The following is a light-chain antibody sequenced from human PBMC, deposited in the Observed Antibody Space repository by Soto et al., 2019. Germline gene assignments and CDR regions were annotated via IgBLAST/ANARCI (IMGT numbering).Light chain of an antibody. V-gene: IGKV3-20*01. CDR1: QLVSSSY. Sequence: EIVLTQSPGTLSLSPGERATLSCRASQLVSSSYLAWYQQKPGQAPRLLIYDASSRATGIPDRFSGSGSGTDVTLRLSRQEPEDFAVYYCQQYGSTPLTFGGGTKVEIK. J-gene: IGKJ4*01. CDR3: QQYGSTPLT. CDR2: DAS.